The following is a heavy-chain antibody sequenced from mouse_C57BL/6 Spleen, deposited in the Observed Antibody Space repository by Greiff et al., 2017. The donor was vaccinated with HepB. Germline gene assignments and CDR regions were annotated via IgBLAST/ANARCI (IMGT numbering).Heavy chain of an antibody. CDR3: ARLDYDVAMDY. CDR2: IDPSDSET. Sequence: QVQLQQPGAELVRPGSSVKLSCKASGYTFTSYWMHWVKQRPIQGLEWIGNIDPSDSETHYNQKFKDKATLAVDKSSSTAYMQLSSLTSEDSAVYYCARLDYDVAMDYWGQGTSVTVSS. V-gene: IGHV1-52*01. J-gene: IGHJ4*01. D-gene: IGHD2-4*01. CDR1: GYTFTSYW.